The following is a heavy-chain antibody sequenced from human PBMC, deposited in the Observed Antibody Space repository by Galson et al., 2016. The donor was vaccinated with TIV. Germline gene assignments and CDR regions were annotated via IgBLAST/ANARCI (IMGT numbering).Heavy chain of an antibody. CDR2: IYYTGIT. D-gene: IGHD5-24*01. CDR3: ARVRDGYNSHYYFYMDV. J-gene: IGHJ6*03. Sequence: TLSLTCTVSGGSITGHYWSWIRQSSGKGLEWIGYIYYTGITSYNPSLKSRVTISVDTSKNQFSLNLSSVTAADTAVYYCARVRDGYNSHYYFYMDVWGKGTTVTVSS. V-gene: IGHV4-59*11. CDR1: GGSITGHY.